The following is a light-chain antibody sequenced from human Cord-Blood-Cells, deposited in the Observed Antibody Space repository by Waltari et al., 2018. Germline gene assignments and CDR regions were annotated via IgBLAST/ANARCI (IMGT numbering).Light chain of an antibody. CDR2: GAS. V-gene: IGKV3-15*01. J-gene: IGKJ1*01. Sequence: EIVMTQSPPTLSVSPGERAPLSCRASPSVSSNLTWYQQKPGQAPSLLIYGASTRATGIPARFSGSGSGTEFTLTISSLQSEDFAVYYCQQYNNWPPWTFGQGTKVEIK. CDR1: PSVSSN. CDR3: QQYNNWPPWT.